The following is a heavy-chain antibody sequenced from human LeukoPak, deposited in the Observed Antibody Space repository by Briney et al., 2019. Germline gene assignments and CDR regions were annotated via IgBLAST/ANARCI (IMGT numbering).Heavy chain of an antibody. CDR2: IKSKTDGGST. CDR1: GFTFTNAY. J-gene: IGHJ4*02. V-gene: IGHV3-15*01. Sequence: PGGSLRLSCAASGFTFTNAYMTWVRQAPGKGLEWVGRIKSKTDGGSTDYAAPVKGRFTISRDDSKNTLFLQMNSLKTEDTAVYYCTTSLTSGYYIDYWGQGTLVTVSS. CDR3: TTSLTSGYYIDY. D-gene: IGHD3-22*01.